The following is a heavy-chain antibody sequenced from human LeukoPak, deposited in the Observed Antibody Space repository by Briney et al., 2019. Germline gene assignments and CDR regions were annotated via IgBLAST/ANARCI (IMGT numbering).Heavy chain of an antibody. CDR2: IIPIFGTA. V-gene: IGHV1-69*01. Sequence: SVKVSCKASGGTFSSYAISWVRQAPGQGLEWMGGIIPIFGTANYAQKFQGRVTITADESTSTAYMELSSLRSEDTAVYYCARVGSLYCSGGSCYWFDPWAQGTVVTVSS. CDR3: ARVGSLYCSGGSCYWFDP. CDR1: GGTFSSYA. D-gene: IGHD2-15*01. J-gene: IGHJ5*02.